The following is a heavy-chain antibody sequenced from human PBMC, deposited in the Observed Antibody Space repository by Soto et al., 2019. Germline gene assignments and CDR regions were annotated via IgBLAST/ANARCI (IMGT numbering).Heavy chain of an antibody. CDR1: GFTFRSYW. CDR3: ARGAGSSWYVIDY. Sequence: EVQLVESGGGLVQPGGSLTLYCAASGFTFRSYWMHWVRQAPWKGLVWVSRINSDGSSTNYADSVQGRFTISRDNAKNTLYLQMNSLRAEDTAVYYCARGAGSSWYVIDYWGQGTLVTVSS. D-gene: IGHD6-13*01. CDR2: INSDGSST. J-gene: IGHJ4*02. V-gene: IGHV3-74*01.